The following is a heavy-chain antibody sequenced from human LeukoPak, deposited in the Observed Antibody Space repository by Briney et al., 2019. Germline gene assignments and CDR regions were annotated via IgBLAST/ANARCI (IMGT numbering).Heavy chain of an antibody. CDR1: GYTFTSYY. D-gene: IGHD3-22*01. J-gene: IGHJ6*03. Sequence: ASVKVSCKASGYTFTSYYMHWVRQAPGQGLEWMGWINPNSGGTNYAQKFQGRVTMTRDTSISTAYMELSRLRSDDTAVYYCARDPSYDSSGYYHYYYYYMDVWGKGTTVTVSS. V-gene: IGHV1-2*02. CDR2: INPNSGGT. CDR3: ARDPSYDSSGYYHYYYYYMDV.